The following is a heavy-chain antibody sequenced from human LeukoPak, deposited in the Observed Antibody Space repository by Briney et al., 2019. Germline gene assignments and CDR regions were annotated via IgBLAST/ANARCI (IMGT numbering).Heavy chain of an antibody. V-gene: IGHV3-15*01. CDR1: GFTFGDYA. CDR3: TTDFRSSGYYYPPDAFDI. Sequence: GGSLRLSCTASGFTFGDYAMSWVRQAPGKGLEWVGRIKSKTDGGTTDYAAPVKGRFTISRDDSKNTLYLQMNSLKTEDTAVYYCTTDFRSSGYYYPPDAFDIWGQGTMVTVSS. J-gene: IGHJ3*02. D-gene: IGHD3-22*01. CDR2: IKSKTDGGTT.